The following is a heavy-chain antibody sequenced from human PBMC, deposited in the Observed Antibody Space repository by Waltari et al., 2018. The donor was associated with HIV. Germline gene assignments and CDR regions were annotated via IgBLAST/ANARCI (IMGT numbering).Heavy chain of an antibody. Sequence: QVQLVESGGGLVKPGGSLRLSCADSGFTFSDYHMSSMRQAPGKGLEWVSYISSSGNTIYYADSVKGRFTISRDNAKNSLYLQMNSLRAEDTAVYYCARDKTQLWPYFDYWGQGTLVTVSS. D-gene: IGHD5-18*01. CDR2: ISSSGNTI. CDR3: ARDKTQLWPYFDY. V-gene: IGHV3-11*01. CDR1: GFTFSDYH. J-gene: IGHJ4*02.